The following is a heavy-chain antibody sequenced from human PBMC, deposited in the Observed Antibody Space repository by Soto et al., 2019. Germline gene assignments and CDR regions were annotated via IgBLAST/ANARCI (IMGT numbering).Heavy chain of an antibody. D-gene: IGHD3-3*01. CDR1: GFTFSSYA. CDR3: VKPLSWSPDAFDI. J-gene: IGHJ3*02. V-gene: IGHV3-64D*06. CDR2: ISSNGGST. Sequence: GGSLRLSCSASGFTFSSYAMHWVRQAPGKGLEYVSAISSNGGSTYYADSVKGRFTISRDNSKNTLYLQMSSLRAEDTAVYYCVKPLSWSPDAFDIWGQGTMVTVSS.